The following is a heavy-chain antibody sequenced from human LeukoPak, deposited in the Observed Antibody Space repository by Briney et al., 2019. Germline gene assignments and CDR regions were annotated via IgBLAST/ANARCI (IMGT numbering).Heavy chain of an antibody. CDR2: ISSSSSTI. Sequence: GGSLRLSCAASGFTFSSYSMNWVRQAPGKGLEWVSYISSSSSTIYYADSVKGRFTISRDNAKNSLYLQMNSLRAEDTAVYYCARTSSSWSNATLDYWGQGTLVTVSS. CDR3: ARTSSSWSNATLDY. D-gene: IGHD6-13*01. J-gene: IGHJ4*02. CDR1: GFTFSSYS. V-gene: IGHV3-48*01.